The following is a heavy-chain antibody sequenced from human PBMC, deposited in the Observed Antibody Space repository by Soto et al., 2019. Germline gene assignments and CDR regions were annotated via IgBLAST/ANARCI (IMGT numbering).Heavy chain of an antibody. D-gene: IGHD1-26*01. J-gene: IGHJ4*02. V-gene: IGHV3-66*01. CDR3: ARGYRVEGAYGAGAFFDY. CDR2: IYSGSTT. Sequence: EVQLVESGGDLVQPGRSLRLSCAASGFLVSTNYMSWVRQAPGKGLEWVSVIYSGSTTHYADSVKGRFTISRDNSKNTLYLQMTGLRAEDTAVYYCARGYRVEGAYGAGAFFDYWGQGTLVTVSS. CDR1: GFLVSTNY.